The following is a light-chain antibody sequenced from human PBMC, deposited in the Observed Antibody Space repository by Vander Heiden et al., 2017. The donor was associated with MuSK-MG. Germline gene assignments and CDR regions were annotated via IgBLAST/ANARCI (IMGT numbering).Light chain of an antibody. Sequence: DIVMTQSPDSLAVSLGDRATINCKSSQNVLYSSNNKNYLAWYQQKPGQPPKMLIYCASNRESGVPYRFSGSGSGTDFTLTISSLQAEDVAVYYCQQYYSRPRTFGQGTKLEIK. J-gene: IGKJ2*01. V-gene: IGKV4-1*01. CDR1: QNVLYSSNNKNY. CDR3: QQYYSRPRT. CDR2: CAS.